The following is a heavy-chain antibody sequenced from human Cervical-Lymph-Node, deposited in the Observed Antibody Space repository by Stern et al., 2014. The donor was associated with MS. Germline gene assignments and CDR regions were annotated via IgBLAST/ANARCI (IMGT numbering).Heavy chain of an antibody. CDR2: IIPIFGAP. J-gene: IGHJ4*02. V-gene: IGHV1-69*01. CDR3: ARVRCPNGVCYPRLDY. D-gene: IGHD2-8*01. CDR1: GGTLNTSA. Sequence: VQLVESGAEVKKPGSSVTVSCKASGGTLNTSAINWVRQAPGQGLEWMGGIIPIFGAPKYAQKVQGRLPITAEESTTTANMELNSLMSEDTAMYYCARVRCPNGVCYPRLDYWGQGILVTVSS.